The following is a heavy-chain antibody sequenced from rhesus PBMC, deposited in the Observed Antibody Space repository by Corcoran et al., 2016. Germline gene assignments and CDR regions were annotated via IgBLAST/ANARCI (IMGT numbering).Heavy chain of an antibody. CDR3: AREGFSGYSYAFDF. CDR1: GYSISSNY. D-gene: IGHD5-24*01. V-gene: IGHV4-147*01. CDR2: IYGSSGST. Sequence: QVQLQESGPGLVKPSETLSLTCAVSGYSISSNYWSWIRQPPGKGFEWIGYIYGSSGSTYYNPSLKSRVTISTDTSKNQFSLKLSAVTATDTAVYYCAREGFSGYSYAFDFWGQGLRVTVSS. J-gene: IGHJ3*01.